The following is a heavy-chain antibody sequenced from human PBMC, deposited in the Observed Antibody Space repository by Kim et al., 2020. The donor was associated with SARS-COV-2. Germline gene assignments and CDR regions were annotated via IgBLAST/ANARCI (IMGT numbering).Heavy chain of an antibody. V-gene: IGHV3-21*01. CDR1: GFTFSSYS. Sequence: GGSLRLSCAASGFTFSSYSMNWVRQAPGKGLEWVSSISSSSSYIYYADSVKGRFTISRDNAKNSLYLQMNSLRAEDTAVYYCARDHGYCSGGSCYPYYYGMDVWGQGTTVTVSS. J-gene: IGHJ6*02. CDR3: ARDHGYCSGGSCYPYYYGMDV. D-gene: IGHD2-15*01. CDR2: ISSSSSYI.